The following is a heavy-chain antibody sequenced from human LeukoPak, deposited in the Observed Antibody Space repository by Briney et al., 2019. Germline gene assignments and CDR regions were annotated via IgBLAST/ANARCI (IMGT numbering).Heavy chain of an antibody. Sequence: SETLSLTCAVYGGSFSGYYWSWIRQPPGKGLEWIGEINHSGSTNYNPSLKRRVTISVDTSENQFSLKLSSVTRAHTAVYYCARGTRDSSSWYYQYYFDYWGQGTLVTVSS. CDR3: ARGTRDSSSWYYQYYFDY. J-gene: IGHJ4*02. D-gene: IGHD6-13*01. CDR1: GGSFSGYY. CDR2: INHSGST. V-gene: IGHV4-34*01.